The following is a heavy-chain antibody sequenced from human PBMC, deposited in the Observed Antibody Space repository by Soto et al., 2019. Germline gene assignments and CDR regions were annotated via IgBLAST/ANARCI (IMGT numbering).Heavy chain of an antibody. CDR2: IDQSGST. Sequence: PSETLSLTCAVYGGSFSGYYWNWLRQPPGEGLEWIGKIDQSGSTNYNPSLKSRVTMSVDTSRSQFSLKLTSVTAMDTAVYYCARGLLNNWFDPWGQGTLVTVSS. CDR3: ARGLLNNWFDP. D-gene: IGHD3-10*01. V-gene: IGHV4-34*01. J-gene: IGHJ5*02. CDR1: GGSFSGYY.